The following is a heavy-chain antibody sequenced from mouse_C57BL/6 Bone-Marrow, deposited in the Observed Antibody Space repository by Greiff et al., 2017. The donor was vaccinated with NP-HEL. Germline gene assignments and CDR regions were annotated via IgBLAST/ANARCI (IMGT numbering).Heavy chain of an antibody. CDR3: ARVPYYGSYYAMDD. CDR1: GYTFTSYW. D-gene: IGHD1-1*01. V-gene: IGHV1-55*01. CDR2: IYPGSGST. J-gene: IGHJ4*01. Sequence: VKLQQSGAELVKPGASVKMSCKASGYTFTSYWITWVKQRPGQGLEWIGDIYPGSGSTNYNEKFKSKATLTVDTSSSTAYMQLSSLTSEDSAVYYCARVPYYGSYYAMDDWGQGTSVTVSS.